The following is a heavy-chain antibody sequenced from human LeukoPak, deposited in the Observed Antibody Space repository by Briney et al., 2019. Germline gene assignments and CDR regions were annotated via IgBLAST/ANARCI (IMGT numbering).Heavy chain of an antibody. Sequence: QPGGSLRLSCTASGFAFFNYAMSWVRQAPGKGLEWVSGISGSGDNTYYADSVKGRFTISRDSSKNTLYLQMNSLRAEDTAVYYCAKDGQGYYDSSGYPRSRDDAFDIWGQGTMVTVSS. J-gene: IGHJ3*02. D-gene: IGHD3-22*01. CDR2: ISGSGDNT. V-gene: IGHV3-23*01. CDR1: GFAFFNYA. CDR3: AKDGQGYYDSSGYPRSRDDAFDI.